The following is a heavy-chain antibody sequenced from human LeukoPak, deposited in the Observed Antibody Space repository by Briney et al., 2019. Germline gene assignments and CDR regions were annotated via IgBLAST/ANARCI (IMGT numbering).Heavy chain of an antibody. CDR1: GGSISNYY. CDR2: LYYSGST. D-gene: IGHD5-18*01. J-gene: IGHJ4*02. V-gene: IGHV4-59*08. Sequence: SETLSPTCTVSGGSISNYYWSWIRQPPGKGLEWIGCLYYSGSTNYNPSLKSRVTISVDTSKNQFSLKLSSVTAADTAVYYCARNVDTAMTYYFDYWGQGTLVTVSS. CDR3: ARNVDTAMTYYFDY.